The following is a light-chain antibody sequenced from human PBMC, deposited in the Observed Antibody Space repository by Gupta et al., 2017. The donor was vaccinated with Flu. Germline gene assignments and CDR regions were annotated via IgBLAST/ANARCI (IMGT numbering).Light chain of an antibody. CDR1: QSVTATY. J-gene: IGKJ3*01. CDR2: GAS. CDR3: QHQGSSPFT. V-gene: IGKV3-20*01. Sequence: EIGLTQSPGTLSLSPGERATLSCRASQSVTATYLAWYQQKPGQAPRLLIYGASRRATGFPDRFSGSGSGTEFTLTISRREPEDSAVYYCQHQGSSPFTFGHGTKVDIK.